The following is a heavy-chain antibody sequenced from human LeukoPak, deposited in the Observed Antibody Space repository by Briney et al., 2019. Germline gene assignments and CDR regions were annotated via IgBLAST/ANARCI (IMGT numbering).Heavy chain of an antibody. J-gene: IGHJ4*02. D-gene: IGHD3/OR15-3a*01. V-gene: IGHV3-15*07. Sequence: GGSLRLSCAASGFRFFDAWMNWVRQTPGKGLEWVGRIKKRASGGTADYAASVKGRFTISRDNSKNALSLQLNSLRPEDTALYYCAKHFCTGLDCSLFDSWGQGTLVTVSS. CDR3: AKHFCTGLDCSLFDS. CDR2: IKKRASGGTA. CDR1: GFRFFDAW.